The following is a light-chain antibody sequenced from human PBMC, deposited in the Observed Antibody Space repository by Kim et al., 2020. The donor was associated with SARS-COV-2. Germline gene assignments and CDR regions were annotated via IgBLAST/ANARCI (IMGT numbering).Light chain of an antibody. CDR3: AAWDDSLNGFWV. J-gene: IGLJ3*02. Sequence: ELTQPPSASGTPGQRVTISCSGSSSNIGSNTVNWYQQLPGTAPKLLIYSNNQRPSGVPDRFSGSKSGTSASLAISGLQSEDEADYYCAAWDDSLNGFWVFGGGTKLTVL. CDR1: SSNIGSNT. CDR2: SNN. V-gene: IGLV1-44*01.